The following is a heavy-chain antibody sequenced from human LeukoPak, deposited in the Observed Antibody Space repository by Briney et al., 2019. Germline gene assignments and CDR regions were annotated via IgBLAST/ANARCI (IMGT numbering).Heavy chain of an antibody. V-gene: IGHV1-2*02. D-gene: IGHD2-21*02. Sequence: ASVKVSCKASGYSFIGYYMHWVRQAPGQGPEWMGWINPNTGDTNYAQKFQGRVTMTRDMSLITAYMELSSLRSDDTAVYYCARDSRYCGADCYSTQLPHNYFDYWGQGTLVTVSS. CDR2: INPNTGDT. CDR1: GYSFIGYY. CDR3: ARDSRYCGADCYSTQLPHNYFDY. J-gene: IGHJ4*02.